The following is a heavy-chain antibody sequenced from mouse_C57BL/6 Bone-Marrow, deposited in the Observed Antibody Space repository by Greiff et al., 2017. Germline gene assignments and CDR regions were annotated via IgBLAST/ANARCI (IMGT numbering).Heavy chain of an antibody. CDR1: GYAFSSSW. CDR2: IYPGDGDT. V-gene: IGHV1-82*01. J-gene: IGHJ2*01. Sequence: VQLQQSGPELVKPGASVKISCKASGYAFSSSWMNWVKQRPGKGLEWIGRIYPGDGDTNYNGKFKGKATLTADKSSSTAYMQLSSLTSEDSAVYFCAREFSLDYWGQGTTLTVSS. D-gene: IGHD6-1*01. CDR3: AREFSLDY.